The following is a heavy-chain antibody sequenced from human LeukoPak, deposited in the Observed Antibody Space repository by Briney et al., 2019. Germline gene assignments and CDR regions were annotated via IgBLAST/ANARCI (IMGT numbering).Heavy chain of an antibody. CDR3: AKISKDSSGWYS. Sequence: GGSLRLSCAASGFTFSSYAMSWVRQAPGKGLEWVSAISGSGGSTYYADSVKGRFTISRDNSKDTLYLQMNSLRAEDTAVYYCAKISKDSSGWYSWGQGTLVTVSS. CDR1: GFTFSSYA. V-gene: IGHV3-23*01. J-gene: IGHJ4*02. D-gene: IGHD6-19*01. CDR2: ISGSGGST.